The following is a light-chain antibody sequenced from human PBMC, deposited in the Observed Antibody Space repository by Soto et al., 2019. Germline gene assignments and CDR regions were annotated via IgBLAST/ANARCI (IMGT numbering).Light chain of an antibody. CDR1: QGIRND. J-gene: IGKJ2*01. CDR3: LQDYNYPYT. Sequence: AIQMTQSPSSLSASVGDRVTITCRASQGIRNDLGWYQQKPGKAPKLLIYAASSLQSGVPSRYSGSGSGTDFTLTISSLQPEDFATYYCLQDYNYPYTFGQVTKLEIK. CDR2: AAS. V-gene: IGKV1-6*01.